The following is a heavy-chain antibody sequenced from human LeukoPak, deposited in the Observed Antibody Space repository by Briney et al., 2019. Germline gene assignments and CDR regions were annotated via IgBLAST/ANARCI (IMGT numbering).Heavy chain of an antibody. Sequence: GGSLRLSCAASGFTFSNYEMHWVRQAPGKGLEWVTLVWYDGNRKYYADSVKGRFTISRDNAKNSLYLQMNSLRAEDTAVYYCMTRMGATSKFAYWGQGTLVTVSS. V-gene: IGHV3-33*03. D-gene: IGHD1-26*01. J-gene: IGHJ4*02. CDR2: VWYDGNRK. CDR1: GFTFSNYE. CDR3: MTRMGATSKFAY.